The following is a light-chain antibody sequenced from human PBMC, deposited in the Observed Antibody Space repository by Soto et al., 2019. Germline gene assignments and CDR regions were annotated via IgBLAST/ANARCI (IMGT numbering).Light chain of an antibody. CDR2: SAS. Sequence: DIVLTHSPCTLYFSPGGMAALSFRAIHIVDGNYLAWYHQKPVQAPRLLIHSASTRAPGIPDRFSASGAGTDFTLTISRLETEDSAAYYCQQYSASPRTSGPATKVDIK. CDR3: QQYSASPRT. V-gene: IGKV3-20*01. J-gene: IGKJ3*01. CDR1: HIVDGNY.